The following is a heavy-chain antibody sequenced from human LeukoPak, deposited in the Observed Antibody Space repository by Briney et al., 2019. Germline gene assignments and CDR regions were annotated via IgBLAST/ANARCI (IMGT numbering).Heavy chain of an antibody. D-gene: IGHD3-16*01. CDR3: ARKYGGHGFDP. CDR2: FIPIVGTA. J-gene: IGHJ5*02. V-gene: IGHV1-69*06. Sequence: SVKVSCKASGGTFSSYAISWVRQAPGQGLEWMGGFIPIVGTANYAQKFQGRVTITADKSTSTAYMELSSLRSEDTAVYYCARKYGGHGFDPWGQGTLVTVSS. CDR1: GGTFSSYA.